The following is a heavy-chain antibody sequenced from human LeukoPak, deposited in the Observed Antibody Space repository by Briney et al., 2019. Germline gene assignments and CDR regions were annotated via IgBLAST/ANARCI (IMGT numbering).Heavy chain of an antibody. Sequence: SETLSLTCAVYGGSLSGYYWSWIRQPPGKGLEWMGEINHSGSTNYNPSLKSRVTISVDTSKNQFSLKLSSVTAADTAVYYCATAAAGARPDYWGQGTLVTVFS. CDR1: GGSLSGYY. V-gene: IGHV4-34*01. CDR3: ATAAAGARPDY. CDR2: INHSGST. D-gene: IGHD6-13*01. J-gene: IGHJ4*02.